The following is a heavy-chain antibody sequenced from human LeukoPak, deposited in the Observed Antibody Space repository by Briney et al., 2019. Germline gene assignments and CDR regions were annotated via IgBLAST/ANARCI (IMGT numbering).Heavy chain of an antibody. CDR1: GGSVSSSSYY. D-gene: IGHD1-1*01. J-gene: IGHJ5*02. Sequence: SETLSLTCTVSGGSVSSSSYYWGWIRQPPGKGLEWIGSIYYSGTTYYNPSLKSRVTISVDTSKNQYSLKLTSVTATDTAVYYCASLRKTTTGTNWFDPWGQGTLVTVSP. V-gene: IGHV4-39*01. CDR3: ASLRKTTTGTNWFDP. CDR2: IYYSGTT.